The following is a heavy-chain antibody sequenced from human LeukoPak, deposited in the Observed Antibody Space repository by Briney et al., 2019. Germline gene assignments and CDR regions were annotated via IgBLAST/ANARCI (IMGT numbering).Heavy chain of an antibody. CDR1: GFTFSSYA. V-gene: IGHV3-23*01. J-gene: IGHJ4*02. CDR3: AKGSYYDSSGSFYFDY. CDR2: ISGSGDNT. Sequence: PGRSLRLSCAAYGFTFSSYAMSWVRQAPGKGLEWVSGISGSGDNTYYADSVKGRFTISRDNSKNTLYVQVNSLGTEDTAAYYCAKGSYYDSSGSFYFDYWGQGTLVTVSS. D-gene: IGHD3-22*01.